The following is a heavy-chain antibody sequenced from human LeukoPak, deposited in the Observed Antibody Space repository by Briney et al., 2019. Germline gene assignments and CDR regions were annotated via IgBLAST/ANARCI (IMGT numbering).Heavy chain of an antibody. CDR3: ARVRYYDSSGYFYFQH. Sequence: ASVKVSCKASGYDFTSYGFSWVRQAPGQGLEWLGWISTYDGNTKSIEILQGRVTMTTDTSTNTVYMELRSLTSADTAVYYCARVRYYDSSGYFYFQHWGQGTLVTVSS. CDR1: GYDFTSYG. V-gene: IGHV1-18*01. J-gene: IGHJ1*01. D-gene: IGHD3-22*01. CDR2: ISTYDGNT.